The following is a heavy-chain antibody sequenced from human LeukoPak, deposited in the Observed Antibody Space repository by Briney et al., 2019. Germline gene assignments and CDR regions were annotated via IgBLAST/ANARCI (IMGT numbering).Heavy chain of an antibody. CDR3: ARERARTFDY. J-gene: IGHJ4*02. CDR1: GFTFSSYS. Sequence: PGGSLGLSCAASGFTFSSYSMNWVRQAPGKGLEWVSSISSSSSYIYYADSVKGRFTISRDNAKNSLYLQMNSLRAEDTAVYYCARERARTFDYWGQGTLVTVSS. CDR2: ISSSSSYI. V-gene: IGHV3-21*01.